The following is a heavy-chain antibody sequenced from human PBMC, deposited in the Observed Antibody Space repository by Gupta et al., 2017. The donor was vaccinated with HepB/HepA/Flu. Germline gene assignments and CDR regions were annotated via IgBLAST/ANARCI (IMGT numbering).Heavy chain of an antibody. CDR1: GGSISSYY. J-gene: IGHJ4*02. CDR3: ARGGKYYYDSSGYPES. Sequence: QVQLQESGPGLVKPSETLSLTCTVSGGSISSYYWSWIRQPPGKGLEWIGYIYYSGSTNYNPSLKSRVTISVDTSKNQFSLKLSSVTAADTAVYYCARGGKYYYDSSGYPESWGQGTLVTVSS. V-gene: IGHV4-59*01. D-gene: IGHD3-22*01. CDR2: IYYSGST.